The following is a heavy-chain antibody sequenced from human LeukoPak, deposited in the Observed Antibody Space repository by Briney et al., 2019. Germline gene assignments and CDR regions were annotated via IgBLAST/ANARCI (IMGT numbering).Heavy chain of an antibody. CDR1: GGSTSSYY. CDR3: ARGVRGVTLVYFDY. CDR2: IYYSGGT. J-gene: IGHJ4*02. Sequence: SETLSLTCTVSGGSTSSYYWSWIRQPPGKGLEWIGYIYYSGGTNYNPSLKSRVTISVDTSKNQFSLKLSSVTAADTAVYYCARGVRGVTLVYFDYWGQGTLVTVSS. D-gene: IGHD3-10*01. V-gene: IGHV4-59*01.